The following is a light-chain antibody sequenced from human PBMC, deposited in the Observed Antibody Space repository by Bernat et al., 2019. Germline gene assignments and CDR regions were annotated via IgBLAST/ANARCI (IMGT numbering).Light chain of an antibody. CDR3: ASHGGGNNLWV. CDR1: SSDVGADNH. Sequence: QSALTQPPSASGSLGQSVTISCTGTSSDVGADNHVSWYQQHPGKAPKVLIYEVNKRPSGVPDRFSGSKSGNTASLTVSGLQADDEADYHGASHGGGNNLWVFGGGTKLTVL. J-gene: IGLJ3*02. V-gene: IGLV2-8*01. CDR2: EVN.